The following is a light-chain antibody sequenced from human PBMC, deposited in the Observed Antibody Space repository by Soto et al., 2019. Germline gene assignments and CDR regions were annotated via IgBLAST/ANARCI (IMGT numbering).Light chain of an antibody. Sequence: EIVLTQSPGTLSLSPGERATLSCRASQSVSSSYLAWYQQKPGPAPRPLIYGAPSRAIGIPDRFSGSGSGTDFTLTISRLEPEDFAVYYCQQYGSSPLTFGQGTKVEIK. CDR2: GAP. CDR3: QQYGSSPLT. CDR1: QSVSSSY. V-gene: IGKV3-20*01. J-gene: IGKJ1*01.